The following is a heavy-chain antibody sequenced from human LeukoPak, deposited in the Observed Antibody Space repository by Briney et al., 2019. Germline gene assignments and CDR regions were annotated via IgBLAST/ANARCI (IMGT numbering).Heavy chain of an antibody. V-gene: IGHV1-18*01. D-gene: IGHD1-26*01. CDR3: ARRSGTFTGFDY. J-gene: IGHJ4*02. CDR1: NYTFTSFG. Sequence: ASVKVSCKASNYTFTSFGISWVRQAPGQGLEYMGWISTDSGNTNYVQKLQGRVTMTTDTSTSTAYMELRSLTSDDTAVYYCARRSGTFTGFDYWGQGTLVPVSS. CDR2: ISTDSGNT.